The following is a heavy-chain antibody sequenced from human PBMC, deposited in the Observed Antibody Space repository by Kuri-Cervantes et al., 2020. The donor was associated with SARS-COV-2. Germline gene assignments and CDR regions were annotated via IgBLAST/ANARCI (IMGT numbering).Heavy chain of an antibody. CDR3: ARDLGGSNYGGGDY. CDR2: ISHSGST. V-gene: IGHV4-39*07. Sequence: SETLSLTCTVSGGSISSSSYYWGWIRQPPGKGLEWIGSISHSGSTFHNPSLKSRVTVSVDTSKNQFSLKLSSVTAADTAVYYCARDLGGSNYGGGDYWGQGTLVTVSS. J-gene: IGHJ4*02. D-gene: IGHD4-23*01. CDR1: GGSISSSSYY.